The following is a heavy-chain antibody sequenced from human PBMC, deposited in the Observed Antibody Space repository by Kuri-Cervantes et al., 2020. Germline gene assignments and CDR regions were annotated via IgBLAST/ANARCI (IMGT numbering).Heavy chain of an antibody. D-gene: IGHD6-19*01. CDR1: GGTFSSYA. J-gene: IGHJ4*02. V-gene: IGHV1-69*13. CDR2: IIPIFGTA. Sequence: SMKVSCKASGGTFSSYAISCVRQAPGQGLEWMGGIIPIFGTANYAQKFQGRVTITADESTSTAYMELSSLRSEDTAVYYCARDSSGWYPRYYFDYWGQGTLVTVSS. CDR3: ARDSSGWYPRYYFDY.